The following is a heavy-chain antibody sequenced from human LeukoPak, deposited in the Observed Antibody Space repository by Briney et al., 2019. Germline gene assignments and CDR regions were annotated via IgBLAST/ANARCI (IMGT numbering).Heavy chain of an antibody. D-gene: IGHD1-26*01. CDR3: ARGDWWATTIVDL. CDR2: ISTSDSTI. J-gene: IGHJ5*02. Sequence: GGSLRLSCAASGFTFNIYEFNWVRQAPGQGLEWVSYISTSDSTIYYADSVKGRFTISGDNAKNSLYLQMNSLRLEDTAIYYCARGDWWATTIVDLWGQGTLVTVSS. V-gene: IGHV3-48*03. CDR1: GFTFNIYE.